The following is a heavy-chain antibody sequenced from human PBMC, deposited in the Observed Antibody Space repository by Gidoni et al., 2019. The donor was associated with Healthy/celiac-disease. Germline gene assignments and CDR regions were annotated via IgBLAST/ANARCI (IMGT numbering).Heavy chain of an antibody. CDR2: IYPGDSDT. CDR3: ARLMVRYCRSTSCQYGEFDY. CDR1: GCSFTSSW. D-gene: IGHD2-2*01. V-gene: IGHV5-51*03. Sequence: EVQLVQSGAAVKKPGESLKISCEGSGCSFTSSWIGWVRQMPGKGLAWLGIIYPGDSDTRYSPSFQGQVTIAADKSISTAYLQWSSLKASDTAMYYCARLMVRYCRSTSCQYGEFDYWGQGTLVTVSS. J-gene: IGHJ4*02.